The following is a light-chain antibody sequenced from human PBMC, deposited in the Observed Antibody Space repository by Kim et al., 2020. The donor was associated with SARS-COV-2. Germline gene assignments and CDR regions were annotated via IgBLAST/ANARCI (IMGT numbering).Light chain of an antibody. CDR1: HDISRY. CDR2: TAS. J-gene: IGKJ1*01. V-gene: IGKV1-39*01. CDR3: QQTSSAPRT. Sequence: DIQMTQSPSSLSASVGDRVTITCRASHDISRYLTWYQQKPGKAPKLLIYTASTLQSGVPSRFTGSGSETDFTLTITSLQPEDFATYYCQQTSSAPRTFGQGTKVDIK.